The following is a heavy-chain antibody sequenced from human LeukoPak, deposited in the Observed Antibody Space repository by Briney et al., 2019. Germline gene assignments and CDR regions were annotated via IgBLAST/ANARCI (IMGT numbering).Heavy chain of an antibody. J-gene: IGHJ4*02. D-gene: IGHD3-10*01. CDR1: GYTFTGYY. CDR3: ARGGRHGSGSYSFDY. V-gene: IGHV1-8*03. CDR2: MNPNSGNT. Sequence: ASVKVSCKASGYTFTGYYMHWVRQAPGQGLEWMGWMNPNSGNTGYAQKFQGRVTITRNTSISTAYMELSSLRSEDTAVYYCARGGRHGSGSYSFDYWGQGTLVTVSS.